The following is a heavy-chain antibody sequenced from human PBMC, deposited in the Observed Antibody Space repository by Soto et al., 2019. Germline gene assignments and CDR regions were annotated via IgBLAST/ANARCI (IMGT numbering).Heavy chain of an antibody. V-gene: IGHV4-4*02. J-gene: IGHJ4*02. CDR3: ARLVYDSRLNYLYFDH. D-gene: IGHD3-22*01. Sequence: SETLSLTCDVSGVSISSGNWWSWVRQPPGKGLEWFAEVYNDGSANSHPSLESRATISVDRSKNQFSLRLSPVTAADTGKYYCARLVYDSRLNYLYFDHWGQGTLVTVSS. CDR2: VYNDGSA. CDR1: GVSISSGNW.